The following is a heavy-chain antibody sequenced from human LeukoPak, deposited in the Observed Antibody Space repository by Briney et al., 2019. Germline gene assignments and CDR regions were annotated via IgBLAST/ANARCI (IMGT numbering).Heavy chain of an antibody. V-gene: IGHV4-4*02. J-gene: IGHJ5*02. CDR1: GGSISSNNW. CDR3: ARVESDWFDP. Sequence: SETLSLTCAVSGGSISSNNWWSWVRQSPGKGLEWIGEIYHSGRTNYNPSLKSRVTISVDTSKNQFSLKLSSVTAADTAVYYCARVESDWFDPWGQGTLVTVSS. CDR2: IYHSGRT. D-gene: IGHD1-1*01.